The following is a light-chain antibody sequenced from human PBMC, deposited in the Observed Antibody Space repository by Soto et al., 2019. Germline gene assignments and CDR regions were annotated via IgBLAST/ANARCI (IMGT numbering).Light chain of an antibody. Sequence: DIQMTQSPSSLSASVGDRVTITCRASQSISSWLAWYQQKPGKAPNVLIYHASNLRGGVPSRFSGGGSGTEYTLTISSLQPDDFATYYCQHYNSYSEAFGQGTKVDIK. J-gene: IGKJ1*01. V-gene: IGKV1-5*01. CDR3: QHYNSYSEA. CDR2: HAS. CDR1: QSISSW.